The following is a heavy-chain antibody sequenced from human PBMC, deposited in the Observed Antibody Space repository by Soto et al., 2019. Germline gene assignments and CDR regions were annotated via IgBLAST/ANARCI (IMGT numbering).Heavy chain of an antibody. CDR3: ARHNYGSGSTYFDY. D-gene: IGHD3-10*01. J-gene: IGHJ4*02. V-gene: IGHV4-61*08. CDR1: GVSISSGDYY. CDR2: IYYSENT. Sequence: SETLSLTCTVSGVSISSGDYYWSWIRQTPGKGLEWIGYIYYSENTNYNPSLKSRVTISVDTSKNQFSLKLNSMTAADTAVYYCARHNYGSGSTYFDYWGQGTLVTVSS.